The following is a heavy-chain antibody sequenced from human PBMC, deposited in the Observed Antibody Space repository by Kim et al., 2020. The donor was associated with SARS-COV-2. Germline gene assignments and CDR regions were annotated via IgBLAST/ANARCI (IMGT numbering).Heavy chain of an antibody. D-gene: IGHD1-26*01. Sequence: SETLSLTCTVSGYFISSGYSWGWIRQPPGKGLEWIGSIYHSGSTYYNPSLKSRVTISLDTSKTKVSLKLSSVTAADTAVYYCARDTPPSMVGGLEDWGQGTLVTVSS. CDR2: IYHSGST. CDR1: GYFISSGYS. J-gene: IGHJ4*02. CDR3: ARDTPPSMVGGLED. V-gene: IGHV4-38-2*02.